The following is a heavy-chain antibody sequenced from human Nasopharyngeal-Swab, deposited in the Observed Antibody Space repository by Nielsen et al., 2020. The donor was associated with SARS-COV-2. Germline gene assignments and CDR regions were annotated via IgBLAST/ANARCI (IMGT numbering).Heavy chain of an antibody. J-gene: IGHJ6*03. CDR3: ARHKEEWHIPGYMDV. V-gene: IGHV4-39*01. D-gene: IGHD3-3*01. CDR2: IYYSGST. Sequence: RQAPGKGLEWIGYIYYSGSTYYNPSLKSRVTISVDTSMNQFSMKLSSVTAADTAVYYCARHKEEWHIPGYMDVWGKGTTVTVSS.